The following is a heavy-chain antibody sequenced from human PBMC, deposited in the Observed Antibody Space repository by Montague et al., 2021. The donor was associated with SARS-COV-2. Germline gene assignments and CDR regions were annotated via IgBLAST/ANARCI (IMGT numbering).Heavy chain of an antibody. Sequence: SETLSLTCTVSGASVRSGNSYWNWIRQPPGKGLEWIGYISNSGSTNYSPSLKGRVTISGDTSKNQLSLKLISATAADTAVYYCGRIGDESVGYYYIYPDWGQGTLVTVSS. J-gene: IGHJ1*01. V-gene: IGHV4-61*01. CDR3: GRIGDESVGYYYIYPD. D-gene: IGHD3-22*01. CDR1: GASVRSGNSY. CDR2: ISNSGST.